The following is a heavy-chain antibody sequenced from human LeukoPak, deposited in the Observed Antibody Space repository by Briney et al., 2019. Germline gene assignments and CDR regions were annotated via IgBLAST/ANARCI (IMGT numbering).Heavy chain of an antibody. Sequence: ASVKVSCKASGYTFTSYYMHWVRQAPGQGLEWMGIINPSGGSTSYAQKFQGRVTMTRDTSTSTVYMELSSLRSEDTAVYYCARGESSSREYYYYGMGVWGQGTTVTVSS. CDR1: GYTFTSYY. V-gene: IGHV1-46*01. D-gene: IGHD6-13*01. CDR2: INPSGGST. J-gene: IGHJ6*02. CDR3: ARGESSSREYYYYGMGV.